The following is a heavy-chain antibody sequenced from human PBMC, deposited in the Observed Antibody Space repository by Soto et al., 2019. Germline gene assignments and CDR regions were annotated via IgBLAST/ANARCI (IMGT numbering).Heavy chain of an antibody. Sequence: PSETLSLTCTVSGGSISSGDYYWSWIRQPPGKGLEWIGYIYYSGSTYYNPSLKSRVTISVDTSKNQFSLKLSSVTAADTAVYYCARDDYGGNPPGEYWGQGTLVTVSS. CDR2: IYYSGST. D-gene: IGHD4-17*01. V-gene: IGHV4-30-4*01. J-gene: IGHJ4*02. CDR1: GGSISSGDYY. CDR3: ARDDYGGNPPGEY.